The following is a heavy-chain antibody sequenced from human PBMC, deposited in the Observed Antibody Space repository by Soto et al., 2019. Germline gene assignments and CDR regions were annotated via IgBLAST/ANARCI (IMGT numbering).Heavy chain of an antibody. CDR1: GGSFIDSY. CDR3: ARGRTAIATRWFDS. CDR2: ITNSGST. J-gene: IGHJ5*01. Sequence: KSSETLSLTCAVFGGSFIDSYCSFSRHSPDKGLEWIGEITNSGSTYYNPSLKSRVTISGDTSKNQFSLEVRSVTAADTAVYFCARGRTAIATRWFDSWGQGTLVT. V-gene: IGHV4-34*01. D-gene: IGHD1-1*01.